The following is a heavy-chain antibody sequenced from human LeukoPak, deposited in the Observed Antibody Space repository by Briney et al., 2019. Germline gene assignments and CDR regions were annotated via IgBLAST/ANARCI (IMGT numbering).Heavy chain of an antibody. J-gene: IGHJ3*01. CDR1: GFRFTRFW. D-gene: IGHD3-22*01. CDR2: IYPDDSDT. CDR3: VRNYDLTEPDAFDL. Sequence: KPGESLKISCEGSGFRFTRFWIGWVRQMPGKGLELMGVIYPDDSDTRYSPSFQGQVTISADKSISTAYLQWGSLKASDTAIYYCVRNYDLTEPDAFDLWGQGTVVTVSS. V-gene: IGHV5-51*03.